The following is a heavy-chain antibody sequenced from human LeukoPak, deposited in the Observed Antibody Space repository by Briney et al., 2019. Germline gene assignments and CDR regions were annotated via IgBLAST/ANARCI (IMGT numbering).Heavy chain of an antibody. CDR1: GGSFSGYY. Sequence: PSETLSLTCAVYGGSFSGYYRSWIRQPPGKGLEWIGEINHSGSTNYNPSLKSRVTISVDTSKNQFSLKLSSVTAADTAVYYCARGSLSWFDPWGQGTLVTVSS. V-gene: IGHV4-34*01. CDR3: ARGSLSWFDP. CDR2: INHSGST. J-gene: IGHJ5*02.